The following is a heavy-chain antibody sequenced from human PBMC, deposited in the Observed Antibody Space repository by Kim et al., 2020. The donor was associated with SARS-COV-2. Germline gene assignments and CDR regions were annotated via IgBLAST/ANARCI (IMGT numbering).Heavy chain of an antibody. V-gene: IGHV4-34*01. D-gene: IGHD3-9*01. CDR3: ARGLGGWPDILTGSGYGMDV. J-gene: IGHJ6*02. CDR2: INHSGST. CDR1: GGSFSGYY. Sequence: SQTLSLTCAVYGGSFSGYYWNWIRQPPGKGLEWIGEINHSGSTNYNPSLKSRVTISVDTSKKQFSLKLSSVTAADTAVYYCARGLGGWPDILTGSGYGMDVWGQGTTVTVSS.